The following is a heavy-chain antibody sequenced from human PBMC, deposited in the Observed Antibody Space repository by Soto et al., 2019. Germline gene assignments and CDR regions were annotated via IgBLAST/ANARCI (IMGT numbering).Heavy chain of an antibody. CDR1: GDSVSSNSAA. D-gene: IGHD1-7*01. CDR2: TYYRSRWYN. CDR3: AGTTSHQWYYMDV. V-gene: IGHV6-1*01. J-gene: IGHJ6*03. Sequence: SQTLSLTCAISGDSVSSNSAAWNWIRLSPSRGLEWLARTYYRSRWYNDYAVLVRSRITVNPDTSKNQFSLQLTSVTPEDTAVYYCAGTTSHQWYYMDVWGKGTTVTVSS.